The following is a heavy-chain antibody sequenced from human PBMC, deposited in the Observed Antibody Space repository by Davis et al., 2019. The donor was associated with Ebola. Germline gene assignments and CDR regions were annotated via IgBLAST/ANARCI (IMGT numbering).Heavy chain of an antibody. CDR3: ARGRTVTGTRGLSWFDP. J-gene: IGHJ5*02. D-gene: IGHD6-19*01. CDR2: IIPIFGTA. Sequence: SVKVSCKASGYTFISYGISWVRQAPGQGLEWMGGIIPIFGTATYAQKFQGRVTITADESTSTAYMELSSLRSEDTAAYYCARGRTVTGTRGLSWFDPWGQGALVTVSS. CDR1: GYTFISYG. V-gene: IGHV1-69*13.